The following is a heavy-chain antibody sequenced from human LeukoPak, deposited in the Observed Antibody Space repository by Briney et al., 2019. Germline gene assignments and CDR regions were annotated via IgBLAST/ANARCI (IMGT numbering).Heavy chain of an antibody. CDR1: GFTFSSYA. J-gene: IGHJ4*02. CDR2: ISGSGGST. Sequence: PGGSLRLSCAASGFTFSSYAMSWVRQAPGKGLEWVSAISGSGGSTYYADSVKGRFTISRDNSKNTLYLQMNSLRAEDTAVYYCVRDGLYRRGYWGPVGLWGQGTLVTVSS. V-gene: IGHV3-23*01. CDR3: VRDGLYRRGYWGPVGL. D-gene: IGHD5-18*01.